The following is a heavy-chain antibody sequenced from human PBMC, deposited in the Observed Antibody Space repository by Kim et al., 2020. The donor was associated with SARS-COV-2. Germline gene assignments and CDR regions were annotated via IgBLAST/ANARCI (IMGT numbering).Heavy chain of an antibody. D-gene: IGHD3-9*01. CDR3: AKDREDILTVDGMDV. J-gene: IGHJ6*01. Sequence: GGSLRLSCAASGFTFDDYTMHWVRQAPGKGLEWVSLISWDGGSTYYADSVKGRFTISRDNSKNSQYLQMNSLRTEDTALYYCAKDREDILTVDGMDVWGQGTTVTVSS. V-gene: IGHV3-43*01. CDR2: ISWDGGST. CDR1: GFTFDDYT.